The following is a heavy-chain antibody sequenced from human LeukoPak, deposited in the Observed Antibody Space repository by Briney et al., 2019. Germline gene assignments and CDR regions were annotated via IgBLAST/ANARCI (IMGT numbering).Heavy chain of an antibody. CDR1: GLTFGDLP. J-gene: IGHJ4*02. D-gene: IGHD1-26*01. V-gene: IGHV3-49*04. Sequence: GGSLRLSCSTSGLTFGDLPLAWVRQAPGKGLEWVGYIRAKAYGGTAEYAPSVKGRFFVSRDDSKGIAHLEMNDLKSEDTAVYYCTRGSGRFEYWGQGTLVTVSS. CDR2: IRAKAYGGTA. CDR3: TRGSGRFEY.